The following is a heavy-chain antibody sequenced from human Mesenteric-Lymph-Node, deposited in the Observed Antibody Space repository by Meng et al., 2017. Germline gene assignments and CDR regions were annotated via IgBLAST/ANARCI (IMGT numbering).Heavy chain of an antibody. V-gene: IGHV4-4*02. CDR3: ARGKQDAWELLAY. CDR2: IDDSGST. CDR1: GGSISSNIR. J-gene: IGHJ4*02. Sequence: QVQLHGSGPGLVKPSGTLSLTCGVSGGSISSNIRWTWVRQPPGKGLEWIGDIDDSGSTNYNPSLNSRISISLDKSKNHFSLKVNSVTAADTAVYYCARGKQDAWELLAYWGQGALVTVSS. D-gene: IGHD1-26*01.